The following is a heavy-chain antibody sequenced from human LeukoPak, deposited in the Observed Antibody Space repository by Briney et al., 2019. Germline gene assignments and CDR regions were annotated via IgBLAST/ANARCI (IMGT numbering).Heavy chain of an antibody. CDR1: GYTFTSYG. V-gene: IGHV1-18*01. J-gene: IGHJ4*02. Sequence: VASVKVSCKASGYTFTSYGISWVRQAPGQGLEWMGWISVYNGNTNYAQKLQGRVTMTTDTSTSTAYMELRSLRSDDTAVYYCARGSGYYGSRSHDYWGQRTLVSVFS. CDR2: ISVYNGNT. D-gene: IGHD3-10*01. CDR3: ARGSGYYGSRSHDY.